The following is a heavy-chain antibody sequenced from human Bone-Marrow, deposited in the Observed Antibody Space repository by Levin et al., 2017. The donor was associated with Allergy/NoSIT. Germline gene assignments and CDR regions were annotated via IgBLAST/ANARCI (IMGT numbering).Heavy chain of an antibody. CDR3: VRGWPY. Sequence: ASVKVSCKGSGYSFTNYWIGWVRQMPGKGLEWMGIIYPGDSDIRYSPSFQGQVTISADKSITTAYLQSTSLKASDTAVYYCVRGWPYWGQGTLVSVSS. CDR1: GYSFTNYW. J-gene: IGHJ4*02. V-gene: IGHV5-51*01. CDR2: IYPGDSDI. D-gene: IGHD6-19*01.